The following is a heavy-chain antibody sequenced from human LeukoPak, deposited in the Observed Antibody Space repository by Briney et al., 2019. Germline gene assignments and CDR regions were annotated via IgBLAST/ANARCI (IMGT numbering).Heavy chain of an antibody. V-gene: IGHV4-59*01. J-gene: IGHJ4*02. CDR1: GGSISSYY. CDR2: VYYSGST. D-gene: IGHD4-11*01. Sequence: SETLSLTCTVSGGSISSYYWSWIRQPPGKGLEWIGYVYYSGSTNYNPSLKSRVTISEDTSKNQFSLKLSSVTAADTAVYYCARDRYSNLDYWGQGTLVTVSS. CDR3: ARDRYSNLDY.